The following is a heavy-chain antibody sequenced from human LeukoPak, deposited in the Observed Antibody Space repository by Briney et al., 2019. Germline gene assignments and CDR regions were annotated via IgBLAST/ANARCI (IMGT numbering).Heavy chain of an antibody. CDR2: MNPNSGNT. CDR1: GYTFTSYD. CDR3: ARVPRSYSSSWYDIDY. Sequence: ASVKVSCKASGYTFTSYDINWVRQATGQGLEWMGWMNPNSGNTGYAQKFQGRVTMTRNTSISTAYMELSSLRSEDTAVYYCARVPRSYSSSWYDIDYWGQGTLVTVSS. D-gene: IGHD6-13*01. V-gene: IGHV1-8*01. J-gene: IGHJ4*02.